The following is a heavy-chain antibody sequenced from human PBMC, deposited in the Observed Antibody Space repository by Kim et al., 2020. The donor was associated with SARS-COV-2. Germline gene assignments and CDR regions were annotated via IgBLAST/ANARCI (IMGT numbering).Heavy chain of an antibody. D-gene: IGHD6-13*01. CDR3: ARGIGQQNY. CDR2: TT. Sequence: TTNNNPSPKSRVTISVDTYKNQFSLKLSSVTAADTAVYYCARGIGQQNYWGQGTLVTVSS. J-gene: IGHJ4*02. V-gene: IGHV4-34*01.